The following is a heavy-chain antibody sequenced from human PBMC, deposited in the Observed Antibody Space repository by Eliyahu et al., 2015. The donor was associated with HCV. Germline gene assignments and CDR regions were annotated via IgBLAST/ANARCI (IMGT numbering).Heavy chain of an antibody. Sequence: QVQLQESGPGXVKPSETLSLTCXVSGASIXXYXWSWLRQPPGKGLXWIGYIYYGGGTHYNPSLKXRVTISVDTSKNQFSLKLNSVTAADTAVYYCASGGGGIAVAGTGGWFDPWGQGTLVTVSS. CDR1: GASIXXYX. J-gene: IGHJ5*02. D-gene: IGHD6-19*01. CDR3: ASGGGGIAVAGTGGWFDP. V-gene: IGHV4-59*01. CDR2: IYYGGGT.